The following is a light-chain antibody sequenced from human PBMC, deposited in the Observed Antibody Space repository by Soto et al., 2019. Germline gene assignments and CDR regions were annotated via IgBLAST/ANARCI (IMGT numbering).Light chain of an antibody. CDR1: SSDVGGYKY. CDR2: EVT. CDR3: SSYGGSNNFVV. J-gene: IGLJ2*01. Sequence: QSVLTQPPSASGSQGQSVTISCTGTSSDVGGYKYVSWYQQHPGNAPKLMIYEVTKRPSGVPDRFSGSKSRNTASLTVSGLQAEDEADYYCSSYGGSNNFVVFGGGTKLTVL. V-gene: IGLV2-8*01.